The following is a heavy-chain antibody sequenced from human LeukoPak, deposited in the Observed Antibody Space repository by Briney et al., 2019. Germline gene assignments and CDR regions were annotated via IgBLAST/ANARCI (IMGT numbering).Heavy chain of an antibody. J-gene: IGHJ5*02. CDR2: ISSSSSTI. Sequence: GGSLRLSCAASGFTFSSFNMNWVRHTPGKGLEWISYISSSSSTIYYADSVKGRFTISRDNAKSSLYLQMNSLRDEDTAVYYCARYPSVAATGWGRWFDHWGQGTLVTVSS. D-gene: IGHD6-13*01. CDR3: ARYPSVAATGWGRWFDH. CDR1: GFTFSSFN. V-gene: IGHV3-48*02.